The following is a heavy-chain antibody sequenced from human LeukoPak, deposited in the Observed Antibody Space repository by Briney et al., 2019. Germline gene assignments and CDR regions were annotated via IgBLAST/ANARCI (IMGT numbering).Heavy chain of an antibody. V-gene: IGHV3-53*01. D-gene: IGHD6-19*01. CDR3: ARDSPSSGHDH. Sequence: GGSLRLSCAASGFTVSSNYMSWVRQAPGKGLEWVSVIYSGGSTYYADSVKGRFTISRDNSKNTLYLQMHSLRVEDTAMYYCARDSPSSGHDHWGQRTLVTVSS. CDR2: IYSGGST. CDR1: GFTVSSNY. J-gene: IGHJ4*02.